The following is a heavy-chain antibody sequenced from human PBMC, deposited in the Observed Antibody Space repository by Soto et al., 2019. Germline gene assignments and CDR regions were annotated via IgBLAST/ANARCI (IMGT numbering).Heavy chain of an antibody. CDR3: AKTASMTIRDGFDH. D-gene: IGHD4-17*01. CDR2: ISGSGSSP. CDR1: GFTFSSYA. V-gene: IGHV3-23*01. Sequence: EVQVLESGGGLVQPGGSLRLSCAASGFTFSSYAMSWVRQAPGQGLEWVSAISGSGSSPYYADSVKGRFTISRDNSKNTLYLQMNSLRAEDTALYYGAKTASMTIRDGFDHWGQGTLVTVSS. J-gene: IGHJ4*02.